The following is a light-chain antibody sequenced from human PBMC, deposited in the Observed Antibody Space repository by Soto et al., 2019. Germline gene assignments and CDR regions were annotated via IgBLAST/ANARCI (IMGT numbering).Light chain of an antibody. J-gene: IGKJ2*01. Sequence: DIVMTQSPLSLPVTPGEPASISCRSSQSLLHSNGYNYLDWYLQKPAQSPQLLIYLGSNRASGVPDRFSGSGLGTDFTLKISRVEAEDVGIYYCMQALQTPYTFGQGTKLEIK. V-gene: IGKV2-28*01. CDR2: LGS. CDR1: QSLLHSNGYNY. CDR3: MQALQTPYT.